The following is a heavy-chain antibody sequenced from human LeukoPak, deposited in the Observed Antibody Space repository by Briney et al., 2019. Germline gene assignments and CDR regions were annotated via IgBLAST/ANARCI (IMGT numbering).Heavy chain of an antibody. CDR2: IIPIFGTA. Sequence: SVKVSCKAPGGTFSSYAISWVRQAPGQGLEWMGGIIPIFGTANYAQKFQGRVTITADESTSTAYMELSSLRSEDTAVYYCARGALGDTAMARGAFDIWGQGTMVTVSS. CDR1: GGTFSSYA. CDR3: ARGALGDTAMARGAFDI. V-gene: IGHV1-69*13. D-gene: IGHD5-18*01. J-gene: IGHJ3*02.